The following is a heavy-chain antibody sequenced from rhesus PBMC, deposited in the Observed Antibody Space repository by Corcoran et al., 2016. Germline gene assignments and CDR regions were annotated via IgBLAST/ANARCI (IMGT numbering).Heavy chain of an antibody. D-gene: IGHD3-9*01. CDR1: GFTFSSYG. CDR3: AKYPAITRRSGGFDY. CDR2: FNCGGGST. J-gene: IGHJ4*01. V-gene: IGHV3S5*01. Sequence: EVQLVETGGGLVQPGGSLKLSCAASGFTFSSYGMSWVRQAPGKGLEWVSAFNCGGGSTYYADSVKGRFTISRDNSKNTLSLQMNSLRAEDTAVYYCAKYPAITRRSGGFDYWGQGVLVTVSS.